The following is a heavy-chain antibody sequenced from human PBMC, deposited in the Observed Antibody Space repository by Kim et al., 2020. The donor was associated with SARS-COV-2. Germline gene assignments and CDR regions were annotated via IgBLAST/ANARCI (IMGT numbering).Heavy chain of an antibody. CDR2: IWYDGSNK. CDR1: GFTFSSYG. CDR3: ARDDLKRIAAAGMGRDAFDI. D-gene: IGHD6-13*01. Sequence: GGSLRLSCAASGFTFSSYGMHWVRQAPGKGLEWVAVIWYDGSNKYYADSVKGRFTISRDNSKNTLYLQMNSLRAEDTAVYYCARDDLKRIAAAGMGRDAFDIWGQGTMVTVSS. V-gene: IGHV3-33*01. J-gene: IGHJ3*02.